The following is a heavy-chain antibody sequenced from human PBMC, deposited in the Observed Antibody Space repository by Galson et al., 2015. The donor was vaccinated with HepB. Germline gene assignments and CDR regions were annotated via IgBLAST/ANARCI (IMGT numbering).Heavy chain of an antibody. J-gene: IGHJ5*02. Sequence: SLRLSCAASGFTFNNYVMNWVRQAPGKGLEWVSSISGSGDSTYYADSVRGRFTISRDNSKNSLFLQTNSLRAEDTAVYYCAREVGYRFDPWGQGSLVTVSS. CDR2: ISGSGDST. CDR1: GFTFNNYV. CDR3: AREVGYRFDP. D-gene: IGHD5-18*01. V-gene: IGHV3-23*01.